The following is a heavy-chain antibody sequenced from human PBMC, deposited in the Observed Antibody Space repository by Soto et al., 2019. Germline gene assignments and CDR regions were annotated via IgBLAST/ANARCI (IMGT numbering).Heavy chain of an antibody. CDR2: ISYDGNNK. CDR3: ASSGGWNSNGYLFDY. Sequence: GGSLRLSCAASGFTFSNYAMHWVRQAPGKGLEWVALISYDGNNKYYADSVKGRFTISRDNSKNTLYLQMNSLRAEDTAVYYCASSGGWNSNGYLFDYWGQGTLVTVSS. J-gene: IGHJ4*02. D-gene: IGHD3-22*01. V-gene: IGHV3-30*04. CDR1: GFTFSNYA.